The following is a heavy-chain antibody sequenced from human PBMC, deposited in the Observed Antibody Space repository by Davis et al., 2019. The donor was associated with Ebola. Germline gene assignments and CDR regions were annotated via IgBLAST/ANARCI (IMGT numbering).Heavy chain of an antibody. CDR1: GGSISSSNW. D-gene: IGHD2-21*01. CDR2: IYHSGST. V-gene: IGHV4-4*02. J-gene: IGHJ3*02. Sequence: MPSETLSLTCAVSGGSISSSNWWSWVRQPPGKGLEWIGEIYHSGSTNYNPSLKSRVTISVATSKNQFSLKLSSVTAADTAVYYCARGEVVGGAFDIWGQGTMVTVSS. CDR3: ARGEVVGGAFDI.